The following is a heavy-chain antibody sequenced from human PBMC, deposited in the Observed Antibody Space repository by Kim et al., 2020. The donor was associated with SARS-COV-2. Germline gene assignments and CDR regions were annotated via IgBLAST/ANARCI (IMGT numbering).Heavy chain of an antibody. Sequence: YSPSLKHRVTISVDTSKSQFSLRRSSVTAADTAVYYCVGVAAAHRYWFDPWGQGTLVTVSS. CDR3: VGVAAAHRYWFDP. D-gene: IGHD2-2*01. V-gene: IGHV4-34*01. J-gene: IGHJ5*02.